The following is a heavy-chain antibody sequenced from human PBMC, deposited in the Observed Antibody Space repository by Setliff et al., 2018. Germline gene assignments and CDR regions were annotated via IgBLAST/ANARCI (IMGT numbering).Heavy chain of an antibody. Sequence: SETLSLTCTVSGDSITSGSVYWSWIRQPAGKGLEWIGRIHFSGNTHFNPSLMSRVTMSVDTSKKQFSLMLTSVTAADTAVYYCARYIPSAGCFDPWGQGTLVTVSS. CDR1: GDSITSGSVY. CDR2: IHFSGNT. J-gene: IGHJ5*02. CDR3: ARYIPSAGCFDP. V-gene: IGHV4-61*02. D-gene: IGHD2-21*01.